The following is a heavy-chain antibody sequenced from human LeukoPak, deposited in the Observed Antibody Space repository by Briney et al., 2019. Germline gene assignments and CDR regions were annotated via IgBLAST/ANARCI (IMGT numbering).Heavy chain of an antibody. J-gene: IGHJ3*02. D-gene: IGHD3-22*01. CDR3: ARPYDSSGSDAFDI. Sequence: ASVKVSCKASGYTFTGYYMHWVRQAPGQGLEWMGWINPNSGGTNYAQKFQGRVTMTRDMSTSTVYMELSSLRSEDTAVYYCARPYDSSGSDAFDIWGQGTMVTVSS. CDR1: GYTFTGYY. CDR2: INPNSGGT. V-gene: IGHV1-2*02.